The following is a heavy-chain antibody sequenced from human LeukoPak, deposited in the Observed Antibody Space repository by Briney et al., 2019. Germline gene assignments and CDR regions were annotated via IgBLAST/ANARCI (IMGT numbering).Heavy chain of an antibody. V-gene: IGHV3-23*01. CDR3: AKDPNGDYIGAFDA. J-gene: IGHJ3*01. CDR1: GLIFSNYA. D-gene: IGHD2-8*01. CDR2: ITGNSGTT. Sequence: RGSLRLSCAASGLIFSNYAMTWVRQAPGKGLEWVSSITGNSGTTKYADSVRGRFTMPRDNSRNTLYLQMDSLRAEDTAVYYCAKDPNGDYIGAFDAWGPGTMVIVSS.